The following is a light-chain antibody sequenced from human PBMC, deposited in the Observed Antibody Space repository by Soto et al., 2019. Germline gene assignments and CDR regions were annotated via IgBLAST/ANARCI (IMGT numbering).Light chain of an antibody. J-gene: IGLJ1*01. V-gene: IGLV1-44*01. CDR3: AAWDVTLNGLYV. CDR1: SSNIGSSS. CDR2: NNN. Sequence: QSVLTRPPSASGTPGQRVTISCSGSSSNIGSSSVNWYQQLPGTAPKLLIYNNNQWPSGVPDRFSGSKSGTSASLAISGLQSEDEADYYCAAWDVTLNGLYVFGTGTKVTVL.